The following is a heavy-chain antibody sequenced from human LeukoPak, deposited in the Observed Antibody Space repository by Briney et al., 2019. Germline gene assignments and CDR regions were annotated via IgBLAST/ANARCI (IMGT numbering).Heavy chain of an antibody. CDR2: IYHSGST. V-gene: IGHV4-38-2*01. D-gene: IGHD6-13*01. J-gene: IGHJ5*02. CDR1: GYSISSGYY. Sequence: SETLSLTCAVSGYSISSGYYWGWIRQPPGKGLEWIGSIYHSGSTYYNPSLKSRDTISVDTSKNQFSLKLSSVTAADTAVYYCARHEVRGIAAAGTGWFDPWGQGTLVTVSS. CDR3: ARHEVRGIAAAGTGWFDP.